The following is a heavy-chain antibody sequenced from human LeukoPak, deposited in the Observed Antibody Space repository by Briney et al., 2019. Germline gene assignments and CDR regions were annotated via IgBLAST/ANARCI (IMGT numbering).Heavy chain of an antibody. CDR2: MNPNSGDT. J-gene: IGHJ4*02. CDR3: ARGRYYSILTTYTPPNY. CDR1: GYTFTSYD. Sequence: ASVKVSCKASGYTFTSYDINWVRQSTGQGLEWMGCMNPNSGDTVYAQKFQGRVTMARNTSTSTAYMEVSSLRSEDTAVYYCARGRYYSILTTYTPPNYWGQGTLVTVSS. V-gene: IGHV1-8*01. D-gene: IGHD3-9*01.